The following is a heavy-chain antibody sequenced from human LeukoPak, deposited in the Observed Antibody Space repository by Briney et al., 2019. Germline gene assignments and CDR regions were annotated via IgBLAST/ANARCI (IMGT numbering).Heavy chain of an antibody. Sequence: KPSETLSLTCTVSGDSISSGYYWGWIRQPPGKGLEWIGSIYHSGSTYYNPSLKSRVTISVDTSKNQFSLKLSSVTAADTAVYYCARRVDRGDYYYMDVWGKGTTVTVSS. CDR3: ARRVDRGDYYYMDV. V-gene: IGHV4-38-2*02. CDR2: IYHSGST. D-gene: IGHD2-15*01. J-gene: IGHJ6*03. CDR1: GDSISSGYY.